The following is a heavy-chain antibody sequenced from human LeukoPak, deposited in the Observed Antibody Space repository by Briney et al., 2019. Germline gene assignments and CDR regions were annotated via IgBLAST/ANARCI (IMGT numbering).Heavy chain of an antibody. D-gene: IGHD2-2*02. CDR2: ISSSSRTI. Sequence: TGGSLRLSCAASGFSFSSYTMNWVRLAPGKGLAWVSYISSSSRTIYYADSVKGRFTISRDNARNSLYLQMNSLGAEDTAVYYRVRGGRPAAISAQWDWFDPWGQGTLVTVSS. J-gene: IGHJ5*02. CDR1: GFSFSSYT. CDR3: VRGGRPAAISAQWDWFDP. V-gene: IGHV3-48*04.